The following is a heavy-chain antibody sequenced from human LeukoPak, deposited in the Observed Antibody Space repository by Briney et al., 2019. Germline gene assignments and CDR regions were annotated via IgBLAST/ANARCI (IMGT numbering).Heavy chain of an antibody. CDR3: ARVTYDYVWGSYRTPFDY. D-gene: IGHD3-16*02. V-gene: IGHV3-48*03. CDR2: INSSGSTI. J-gene: IGHJ4*02. Sequence: PGGSLRLSCAASGFTFSSYEMNWVRQAPGKGLEWVSYINSSGSTIYYADSVKGRFTISRDNAKNSLYLQMNSLRAEDTAVYYCARVTYDYVWGSYRTPFDYWGQGTLVTVSS. CDR1: GFTFSSYE.